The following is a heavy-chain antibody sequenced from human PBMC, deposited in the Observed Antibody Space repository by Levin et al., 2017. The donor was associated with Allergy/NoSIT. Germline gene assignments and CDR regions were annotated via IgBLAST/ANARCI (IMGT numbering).Heavy chain of an antibody. V-gene: IGHV3-30-3*01. CDR2: ISYDGSNK. CDR1: GFTFSSYA. CDR3: ARDGDSNYQGWFDP. J-gene: IGHJ5*02. D-gene: IGHD4-11*01. Sequence: LSLTCAASGFTFSSYAMHWVRQAPGKGLEWVAVISYDGSNKYYADSVKGRFTISRDNSKNTLYLQMNSLRAEDTAVYYCARDGDSNYQGWFDPWGQGTLVTVSS.